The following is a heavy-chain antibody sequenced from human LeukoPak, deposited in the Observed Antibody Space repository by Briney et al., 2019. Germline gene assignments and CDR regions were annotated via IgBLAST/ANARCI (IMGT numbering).Heavy chain of an antibody. V-gene: IGHV3-30*02. J-gene: IGHJ4*02. CDR2: IRYDGRSE. Sequence: GGSLRLSCAASEFIFSNYDMHWVRQAPGKGLEWVTLIRYDGRSEYYSAYMQGRFTVSRDNSKNNLYLNMNNLRPEDPAVYYCARTRLGTSTSFHFDLWGQGTLVTVSS. CDR3: ARTRLGTSTSFHFDL. CDR1: EFIFSNYD. D-gene: IGHD1-26*01.